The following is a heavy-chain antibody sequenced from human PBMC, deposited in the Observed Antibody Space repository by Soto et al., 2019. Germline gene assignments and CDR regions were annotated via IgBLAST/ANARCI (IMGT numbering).Heavy chain of an antibody. V-gene: IGHV1-46*02. J-gene: IGHJ4*02. CDR1: GYTFKHYY. CDR3: ARDLAGGDH. D-gene: IGHD3-3*02. Sequence: QVQLVQSGAEVKKPGASVKVSCRTSGYTFKHYYIHWVRQAPGQGLEWLGIINAASASTNYAQEFQDRVTLTMDTSTTTVYMELSGLRAEDTAICYCARDLAGGDHWGQGPLVTVSS. CDR2: INAASAST.